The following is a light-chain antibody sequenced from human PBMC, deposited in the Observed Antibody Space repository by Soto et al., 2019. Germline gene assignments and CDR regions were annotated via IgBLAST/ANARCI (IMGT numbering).Light chain of an antibody. CDR1: SSDVGDYNY. V-gene: IGLV2-14*01. Sequence: QSALTQPASVSGSPGQSITISCTGTSSDVGDYNYVSWYQQHPGKAPKLMIYEVSNRPSGVSNRFSGSKSGNTASLTVSGLQAEDEADYYCSSYTSSSTPVVFGGGTQLTVL. CDR3: SSYTSSSTPVV. J-gene: IGLJ2*01. CDR2: EVS.